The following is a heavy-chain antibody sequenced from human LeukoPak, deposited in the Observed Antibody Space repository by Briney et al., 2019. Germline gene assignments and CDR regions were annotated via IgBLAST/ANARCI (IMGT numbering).Heavy chain of an antibody. CDR2: INPNSGGT. J-gene: IGHJ4*02. Sequence: ASVKVSCKASGGTFSSYAISWVRQAPGQGLEWMGRINPNSGGTNYAQKFQGRVTMTRDTSISTAYMELSRLRSDDTAVYYCARGVWNYSYYFDYWGQGTLVTVPS. CDR3: ARGVWNYSYYFDY. V-gene: IGHV1-2*06. CDR1: GGTFSSYA. D-gene: IGHD3-10*01.